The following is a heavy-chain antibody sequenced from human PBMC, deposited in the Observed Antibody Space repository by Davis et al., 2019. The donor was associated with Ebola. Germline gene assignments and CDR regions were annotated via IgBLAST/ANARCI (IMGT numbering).Heavy chain of an antibody. D-gene: IGHD5-18*01. CDR1: GYTFTSYY. Sequence: ASVKVSCKASGYTFTSYYMHWVRQAPGQGLEWMGIINPSGGSTNYAQKFQGRVTMTRDTSTSTVYMELSSLRSEDTAMYYCARDRVSARIQLWFHDYWGQGTLVTVSS. J-gene: IGHJ4*02. CDR3: ARDRVSARIQLWFHDY. CDR2: INPSGGST. V-gene: IGHV1-46*01.